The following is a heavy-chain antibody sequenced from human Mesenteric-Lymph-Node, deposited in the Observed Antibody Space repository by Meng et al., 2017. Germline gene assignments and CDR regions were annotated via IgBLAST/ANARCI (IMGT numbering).Heavy chain of an antibody. V-gene: IGHV4-59*11. D-gene: IGHD3-22*01. CDR2: VYYDGTS. CDR3: GRGTLASGYYPD. J-gene: IGHJ4*02. Sequence: SETLSLTCTVSGGSINSHYWTWIRQPPGKGLEWIGHVYYDGTSNYNPPFRGRVTMSVDRSKNQFSLNLGSVTAADTAVYFCGRGTLASGYYPDWGQGTLVTVSS. CDR1: GGSINSHY.